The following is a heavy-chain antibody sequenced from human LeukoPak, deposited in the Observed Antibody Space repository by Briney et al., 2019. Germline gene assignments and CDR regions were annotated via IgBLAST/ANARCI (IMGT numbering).Heavy chain of an antibody. J-gene: IGHJ6*04. CDR3: AKGENV. CDR2: IWYDGSKK. CDR1: GFTFISYG. V-gene: IGHV3-30*02. D-gene: IGHD1-26*01. Sequence: GGSLRVSCAASGFTFISYGMHWVRQAPGRGLEWVAFIWYDGSKKYYADSVKGRFTISRDDSKNTLYLQMNSLRAEDTAVYYCAKGENVWGKGTTVTVSS.